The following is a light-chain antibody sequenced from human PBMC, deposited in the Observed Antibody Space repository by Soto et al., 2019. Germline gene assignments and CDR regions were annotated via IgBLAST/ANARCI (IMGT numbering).Light chain of an antibody. V-gene: IGLV2-14*03. Sequence: QSVLTQPASVSGSPGQSITIYCTGTSSDVGGFNYVSWYQQHPGKAPKLMIYDVTNRPSGVSYRFSGSKSGNTASLTISGLQAEDEADYYCNSYTSSSTYVLGTGTKVTVL. J-gene: IGLJ1*01. CDR1: SSDVGGFNY. CDR3: NSYTSSSTYV. CDR2: DVT.